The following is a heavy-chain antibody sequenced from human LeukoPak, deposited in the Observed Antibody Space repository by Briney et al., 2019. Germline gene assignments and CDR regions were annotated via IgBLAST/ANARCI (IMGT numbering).Heavy chain of an antibody. CDR2: IYYSGST. CDR1: GGSISSYY. J-gene: IGHJ6*03. V-gene: IGHV4-59*01. Sequence: SETLSLTCTVSGGSISSYYWSWIRQPPGKGLEWIGYIYYSGSTNYNPSLKSRVTISVDTSKNQFSLKLSSVTAADTAVYYCARDLGYYYMDVWGKGTTVTISS. CDR3: ARDLGYYYMDV. D-gene: IGHD7-27*01.